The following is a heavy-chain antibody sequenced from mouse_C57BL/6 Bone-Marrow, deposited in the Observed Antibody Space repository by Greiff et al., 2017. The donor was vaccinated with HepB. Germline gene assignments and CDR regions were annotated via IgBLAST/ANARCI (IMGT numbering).Heavy chain of an antibody. CDR3: AKRRDYGSSYGYFDV. Sequence: QVQLQQSGPGLVQPSQSLSITCTVSGFSLTSYGVHWVRQSPGKGLEWLGVIWRGGSTDYNAAFMSRLSITKDNSKSQVFFKMNSLQADDTAIYYCAKRRDYGSSYGYFDVWGTGTTVTVSS. CDR2: IWRGGST. V-gene: IGHV2-5*01. CDR1: GFSLTSYG. J-gene: IGHJ1*03. D-gene: IGHD1-1*01.